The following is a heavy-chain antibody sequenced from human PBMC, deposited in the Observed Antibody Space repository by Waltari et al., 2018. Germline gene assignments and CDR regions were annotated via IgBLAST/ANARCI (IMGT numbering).Heavy chain of an antibody. CDR3: ARDKYYDFWSGYYTDYYYGMDV. Sequence: EVQLVESGGGLVQPGGSLRLSCAASGFTFSSYWMSWVRQAQGKGMEWVANIKQDGSEKYYVDSVKGRFTISRDNAKNSLYLQMNSLRAEDTAVYYCARDKYYDFWSGYYTDYYYGMDVWGQGTTVTVSS. J-gene: IGHJ6*02. V-gene: IGHV3-7*01. D-gene: IGHD3-3*01. CDR2: IKQDGSEK. CDR1: GFTFSSYW.